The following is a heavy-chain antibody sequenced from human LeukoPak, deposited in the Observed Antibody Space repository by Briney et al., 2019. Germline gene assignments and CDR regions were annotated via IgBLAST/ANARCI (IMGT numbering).Heavy chain of an antibody. J-gene: IGHJ4*02. CDR2: IIPIFGTA. CDR1: GGTFSSYA. CDR3: ARATDTAMDDAYFDY. Sequence: ASVKVSCKASGGTFSSYAISWVRQAPGQGLEWMGGIIPIFGTANYAQKFQGRVTITADKSTSTAYMELSSLRSEDTAVYYCARATDTAMDDAYFDYWGQGTLVTVSS. D-gene: IGHD5-18*01. V-gene: IGHV1-69*06.